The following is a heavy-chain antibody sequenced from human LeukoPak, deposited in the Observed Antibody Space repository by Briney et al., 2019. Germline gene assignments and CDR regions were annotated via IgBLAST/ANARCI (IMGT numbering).Heavy chain of an antibody. CDR2: IIPIFGTA. Sequence: SVKVSCKASGGTFSSYAISWERQAPGQGLEWMGGIIPIFGTANYAQKFQGRVTITADKSTSTAYMELSSLRSEDTAVYYCARDLGRDIFKGEMDVWGKGTTVIVSS. V-gene: IGHV1-69*06. CDR1: GGTFSSYA. J-gene: IGHJ6*04. CDR3: ARDLGRDIFKGEMDV. D-gene: IGHD3-9*01.